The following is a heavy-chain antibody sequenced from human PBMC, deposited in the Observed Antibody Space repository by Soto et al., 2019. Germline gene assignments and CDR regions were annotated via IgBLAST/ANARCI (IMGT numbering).Heavy chain of an antibody. CDR3: ARDAYCSSTSCYHVDYYYGMDV. V-gene: IGHV1-2*02. J-gene: IGHJ6*02. D-gene: IGHD2-2*01. CDR1: GYTLTGYY. CDR2: INPNSGGT. Sequence: ASVKVSCKASGYTLTGYYMHWVRQAPGQGLEWMGWINPNSGGTNYAQKFQGRVTMTRDTSISTAYMELSRLRSDDTAVYYCARDAYCSSTSCYHVDYYYGMDVWGQGTTVTVSS.